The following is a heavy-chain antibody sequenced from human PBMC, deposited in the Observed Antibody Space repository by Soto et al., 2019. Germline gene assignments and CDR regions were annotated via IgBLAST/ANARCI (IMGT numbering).Heavy chain of an antibody. D-gene: IGHD5-18*01. V-gene: IGHV3-74*02. Sequence: EVQLLESGGDLIQPGGSLRLSCVASGITFSSYWIHWVRQAPGKGLVWVSRINSDGSSTSYADSVKGRFSISRDNAKNTLYLQMNSPRAEDTAVYYCARGRDTTMAGNWYFDLWGRGTLVTVST. CDR3: ARGRDTTMAGNWYFDL. CDR1: GITFSSYW. CDR2: INSDGSST. J-gene: IGHJ2*01.